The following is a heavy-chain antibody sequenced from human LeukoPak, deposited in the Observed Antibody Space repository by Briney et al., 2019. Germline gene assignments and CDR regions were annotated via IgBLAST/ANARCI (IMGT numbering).Heavy chain of an antibody. J-gene: IGHJ3*02. CDR2: ISRDSSTI. Sequence: PGESLRLSCAASGFTFSSYSMNWVRQAPGKGLEWVSYISRDSSTIYYADSVKGRFTISRDNAKNSLFLQMNSLRAEDTAVYYCARDAVRFWSGSPVDIWGQGTMVTVSS. D-gene: IGHD3-3*01. CDR3: ARDAVRFWSGSPVDI. CDR1: GFTFSSYS. V-gene: IGHV3-48*01.